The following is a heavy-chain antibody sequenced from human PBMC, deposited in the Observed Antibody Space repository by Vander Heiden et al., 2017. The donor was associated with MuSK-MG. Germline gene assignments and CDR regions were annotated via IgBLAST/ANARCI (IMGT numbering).Heavy chain of an antibody. D-gene: IGHD4-17*01. CDR1: GGSISSYY. Sequence: QVQLQESGPGLVKPSETLSLTCTVSGGSISSYYWSWIRQPPGKGLEWIGYIYYSGSTNYNPSLKSRVTISVDTSKNQFSLKLSSVTAADTAVYYCARGGSATTVTTRFDYWGQGTLVTVSS. V-gene: IGHV4-59*01. J-gene: IGHJ4*02. CDR3: ARGGSATTVTTRFDY. CDR2: IYYSGST.